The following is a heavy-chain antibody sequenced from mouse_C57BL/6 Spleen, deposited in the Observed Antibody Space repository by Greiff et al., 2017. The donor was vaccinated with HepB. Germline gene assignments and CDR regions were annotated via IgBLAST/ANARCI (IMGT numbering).Heavy chain of an antibody. V-gene: IGHV1-22*01. J-gene: IGHJ2*01. Sequence: VQLQQSGPELVKPGASVKMSCKASGYTFTDYNMHWVKQSHGKSLEWIGYINPNNGGTSYNQKFKGKATLTVNKSSSTAYMELRSLTSEDSAVYYCAGTYYSPFDYWGQGTTLTVSS. CDR3: AGTYYSPFDY. CDR1: GYTFTDYN. D-gene: IGHD2-12*01. CDR2: INPNNGGT.